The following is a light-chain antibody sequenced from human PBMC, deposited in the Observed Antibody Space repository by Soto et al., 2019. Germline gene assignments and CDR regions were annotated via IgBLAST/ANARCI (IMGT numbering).Light chain of an antibody. J-gene: IGKJ2*01. CDR1: QSVRSNY. Sequence: ETVLTQSPGTVSLSPGERATLSCTTSQSVRSNYLAWYQQKPGQAPRLLVYGVFNRATDIPDRFSGSGSGTDFTLTISGLEPEDYAVYYCQHYDGSPRTFGQGTKLEI. CDR3: QHYDGSPRT. CDR2: GVF. V-gene: IGKV3-20*01.